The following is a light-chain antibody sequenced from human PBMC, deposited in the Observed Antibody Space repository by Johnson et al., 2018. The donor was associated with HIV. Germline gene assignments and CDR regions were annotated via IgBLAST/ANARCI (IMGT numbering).Light chain of an antibody. V-gene: IGLV1-51*02. CDR2: ENN. J-gene: IGLJ1*01. Sequence: QSVLTQPPSASGTPGQRVTISCSGSSSNIGSNTVNWYQQLPGTAPKLLIYENNKRPSGIPDRFSGSKSGTSATLGITGLQMGYEADYYCGTWDSSLIPYVFGAGTKVTVL. CDR3: GTWDSSLIPYV. CDR1: SSNIGSNT.